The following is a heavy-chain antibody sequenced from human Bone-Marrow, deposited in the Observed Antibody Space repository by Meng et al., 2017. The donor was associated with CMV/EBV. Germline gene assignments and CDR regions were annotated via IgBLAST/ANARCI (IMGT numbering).Heavy chain of an antibody. CDR3: ARNLKVGGRAYDAFDI. CDR2: INPKSGGT. V-gene: IGHV1-2*02. CDR1: GYTFTGYY. J-gene: IGHJ3*02. D-gene: IGHD1-26*01. Sequence: ASVKVSCKASGYTFTGYYMHWVRQAPGQGLEWMGWINPKSGGTNYAQKFQGRVTMTRDTSISTAYMDLSRLRSDDTAVYYCARNLKVGGRAYDAFDICGQGTMVTASS.